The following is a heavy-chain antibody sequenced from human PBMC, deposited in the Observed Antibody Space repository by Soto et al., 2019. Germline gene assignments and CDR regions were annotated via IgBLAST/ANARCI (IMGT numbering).Heavy chain of an antibody. CDR1: GFTFSSYA. D-gene: IGHD3-3*01. CDR3: ARDVRDRDGYNFCPEY. V-gene: IGHV3-30-3*01. CDR2: ISYDGSNK. Sequence: QVQLVESGGGVVQPGRSLRLSCAASGFTFSSYAMHWVRQAPGKGLEWVAVISYDGSNKYYADSVKGRFTISRDNSKNTLYLQMNSLRAEDTAVYYCARDVRDRDGYNFCPEYWGQGTLVTVSS. J-gene: IGHJ4*02.